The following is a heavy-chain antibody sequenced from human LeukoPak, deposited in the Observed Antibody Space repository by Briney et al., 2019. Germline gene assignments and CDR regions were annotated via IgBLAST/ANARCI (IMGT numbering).Heavy chain of an antibody. V-gene: IGHV4-4*07. Sequence: PSETLSLTCTVSGGSISSYYWSWIRQPAGKGLEWIGRIYTSGSTNYNPSLKSRVTMSVDTSKNQFSLKLSSVTAADTAVYYCAGDNLEPTSYYYYGMDVWGQGTTVTVSS. CDR2: IYTSGST. CDR1: GGSISSYY. CDR3: AGDNLEPTSYYYYGMDV. D-gene: IGHD1-1*01. J-gene: IGHJ6*02.